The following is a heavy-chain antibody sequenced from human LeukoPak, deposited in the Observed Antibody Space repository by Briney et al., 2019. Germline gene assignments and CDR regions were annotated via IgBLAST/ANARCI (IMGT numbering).Heavy chain of an antibody. J-gene: IGHJ4*02. Sequence: SETLSLTCAVYGGSFSGFYGRWFPHPPGRGLEWMWEIHHSESTNCNPTLTSRDNISVDTSKIPFSLKLSSVTAADTAVYYCALRSESYYKLWGQGTLVTVSS. V-gene: IGHV4-34*01. CDR2: IHHSEST. CDR3: ALRSESYYKL. CDR1: GGSFSGFY. D-gene: IGHD3-10*01.